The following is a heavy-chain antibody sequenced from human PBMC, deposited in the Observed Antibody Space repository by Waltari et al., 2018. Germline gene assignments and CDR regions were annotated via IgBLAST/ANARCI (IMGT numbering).Heavy chain of an antibody. V-gene: IGHV3-48*04. Sequence: EVQLVESGGGLVQPGGSLRLSCAASGFTFSSYSMNWVRQAPGKGLEWVTYISSSSSTIYYADAVKGRFTISRENSKNSLYLDMNSLRAEDTAVYYCAREGGTILWGQGTLVTVSS. J-gene: IGHJ4*02. D-gene: IGHD1-1*01. CDR3: AREGGTIL. CDR1: GFTFSSYS. CDR2: ISSSSSTI.